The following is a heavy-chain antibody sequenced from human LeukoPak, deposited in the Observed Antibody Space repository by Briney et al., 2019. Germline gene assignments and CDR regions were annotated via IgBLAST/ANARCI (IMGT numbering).Heavy chain of an antibody. J-gene: IGHJ4*02. CDR3: ARGKALSSTFDY. CDR2: IYTRGNT. V-gene: IGHV4-4*07. Sequence: SETLSLTCTVSGSSISTYYWSWIRQPAGKGLEWIGHIYTRGNTYYNPSLRSRVTMSVDTSKNQFSLKLSSVTAADTAVYYCARGKALSSTFDYWGQGTLVTVSS. CDR1: GSSISTYY. D-gene: IGHD3-16*02.